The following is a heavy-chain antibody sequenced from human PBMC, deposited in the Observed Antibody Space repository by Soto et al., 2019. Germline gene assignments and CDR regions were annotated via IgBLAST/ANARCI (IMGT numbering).Heavy chain of an antibody. D-gene: IGHD2-15*01. V-gene: IGHV3-30-3*01. Sequence: GGSLRLSCAASGFTFSSYAMHWVRQAPGKGLEWVAVISYDGSNKYYADSVKGRFTISRDNAKNTLYLQMNSLRAEDTAVYYCARPRYCSGGSCYSDYWGQGTLVTVSS. J-gene: IGHJ4*02. CDR1: GFTFSSYA. CDR2: ISYDGSNK. CDR3: ARPRYCSGGSCYSDY.